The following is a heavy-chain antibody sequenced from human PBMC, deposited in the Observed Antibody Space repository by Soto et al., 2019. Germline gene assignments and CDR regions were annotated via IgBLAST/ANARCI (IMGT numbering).Heavy chain of an antibody. D-gene: IGHD3-10*01. V-gene: IGHV3-48*03. CDR2: ISSSGTTI. Sequence: GGSLRLSCGASGFAFSSYEMNWVRQAPGKGLEWVSYISSSGTTIYYADSVKGRFTISRDNAKNSLFLQMNSLRAEDTAVYYCARAPLGGWLIGSGTYGYGMDVWGHGTTVTVSS. J-gene: IGHJ6*02. CDR1: GFAFSSYE. CDR3: ARAPLGGWLIGSGTYGYGMDV.